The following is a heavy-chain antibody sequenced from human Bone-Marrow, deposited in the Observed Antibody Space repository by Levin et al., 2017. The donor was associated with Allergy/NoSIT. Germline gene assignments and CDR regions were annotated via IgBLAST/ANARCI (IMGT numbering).Heavy chain of an antibody. CDR2: IYYSGST. J-gene: IGHJ3*02. Sequence: SQTLSLTCTVSGGSISSGDYYWSWIRQPPGKGLEWIGYIYYSGSTYYNPSLKSRVTISVDTSKNQFSLKLSSVTAADTAVYYCARGRNYDILTGYYPDAFDIWGQGTMVTVSS. D-gene: IGHD3-9*01. CDR1: GGSISSGDYY. V-gene: IGHV4-30-4*01. CDR3: ARGRNYDILTGYYPDAFDI.